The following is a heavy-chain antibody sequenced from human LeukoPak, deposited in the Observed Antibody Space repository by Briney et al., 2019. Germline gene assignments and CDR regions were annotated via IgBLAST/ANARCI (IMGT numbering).Heavy chain of an antibody. J-gene: IGHJ4*02. V-gene: IGHV1-46*01. Sequence: ASVKVSCKASGYTFTSYYMHWVRQAPGQGLEWMGIIIPSGGSTSYAQKFQGRVTMTRDTSISTAYMELSRLRSDDTAVYYCATSQLWHFDYWGQGTLVTVSS. CDR2: IIPSGGST. CDR1: GYTFTSYY. D-gene: IGHD3-10*01. CDR3: ATSQLWHFDY.